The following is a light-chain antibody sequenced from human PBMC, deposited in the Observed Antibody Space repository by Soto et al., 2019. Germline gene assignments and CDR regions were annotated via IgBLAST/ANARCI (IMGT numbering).Light chain of an antibody. CDR1: SSNIGSNT. CDR2: SNN. Sequence: QSVLTQPPSASGTPGQRVTISCSGSSSNIGSNTVNWYRQLPGPAPKLLIYSNNQRPSGVPDRFSGSKSGTSTSLAISGLKSEDEAIYSWAAGDDSLNGLLYVFGTGTKVTVL. J-gene: IGLJ1*01. V-gene: IGLV1-44*01. CDR3: AAGDDSLNGLLYV.